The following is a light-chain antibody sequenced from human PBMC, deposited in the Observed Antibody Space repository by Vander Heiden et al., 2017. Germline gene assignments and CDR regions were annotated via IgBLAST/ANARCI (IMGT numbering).Light chain of an antibody. CDR3: MQALQTPWT. V-gene: IGKV2-28*01. CDR2: LGS. CDR1: QSLLHSNGYNY. Sequence: DIVMTQSPLSLPVTPGEPASMPCRSSQSLLHSNGYNYLDWYLQKPGQSPQLLIYLGSNRASGVPDRFSGSGSGTDFTLKISRVEAEDVGVYYCMQALQTPWTFGQGTKVEIK. J-gene: IGKJ1*01.